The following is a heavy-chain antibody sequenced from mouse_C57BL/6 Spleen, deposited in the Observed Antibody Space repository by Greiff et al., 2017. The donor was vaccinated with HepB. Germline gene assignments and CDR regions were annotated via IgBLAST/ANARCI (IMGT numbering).Heavy chain of an antibody. J-gene: IGHJ2*01. CDR3: ARDRDYYGSDRNYFDY. V-gene: IGHV5-4*01. Sequence: EVHLVESGGGLVKPGGSLKLSCAASGFTFSSYAMSWVRQTPEKRLEWVATISDGGSYTYYPDNVKGRFTISRDNAKNNLYLQMSHLKSEDTAMYYCARDRDYYGSDRNYFDYWGQGTTLTVSS. CDR2: ISDGGSYT. D-gene: IGHD1-1*01. CDR1: GFTFSSYA.